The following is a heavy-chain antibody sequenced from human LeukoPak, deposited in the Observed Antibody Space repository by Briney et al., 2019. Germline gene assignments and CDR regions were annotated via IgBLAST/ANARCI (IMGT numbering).Heavy chain of an antibody. CDR3: AKSEGIAVAGTVSDY. CDR1: GFTSSSHA. J-gene: IGHJ4*02. D-gene: IGHD6-19*01. CDR2: ISGSGGST. V-gene: IGHV3-23*01. Sequence: GGSLRLSCAASGFTSSSHAMSWVRQAPGKGLEWVSAISGSGGSTYYADSVKGRFTISRDNSKNTLYLQMNSLRAEDTAVYYCAKSEGIAVAGTVSDYWGQGTLVTVSS.